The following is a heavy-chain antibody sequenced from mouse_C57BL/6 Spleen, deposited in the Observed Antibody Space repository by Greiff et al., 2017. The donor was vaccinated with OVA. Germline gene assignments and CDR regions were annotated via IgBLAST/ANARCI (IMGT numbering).Heavy chain of an antibody. Sequence: EVKLQESGGGLVQPGGSMKLSCVASGFTFSNYWMNWVRQSPEKGLEWVAQIRLKSDNYATHYAESVKGRFTISRDDSKSSVYLQMNNLRAEDTGIYYCTGLYYYGSSYPYYAMDYWGQGTSVTVSS. J-gene: IGHJ4*01. V-gene: IGHV6-3*01. CDR1: GFTFSNYW. CDR3: TGLYYYGSSYPYYAMDY. CDR2: IRLKSDNYAT. D-gene: IGHD1-1*01.